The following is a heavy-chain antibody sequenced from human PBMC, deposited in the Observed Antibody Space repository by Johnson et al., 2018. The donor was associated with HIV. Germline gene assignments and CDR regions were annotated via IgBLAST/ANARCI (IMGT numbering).Heavy chain of an antibody. CDR3: ARGGVVHDAFDM. CDR2: ISWNSGSI. Sequence: VQLVESGGGLVQPGGSLRLSCAASGFTFDDYAMHWVRQAPGKGLEWVSGISWNSGSIGYADSVKGRFTISRDNSKNTLYLQLSSLRTEDTAVFYCARGGVVHDAFDMWGQGTMVTVSS. J-gene: IGHJ3*02. V-gene: IGHV3-9*01. D-gene: IGHD2-2*01. CDR1: GFTFDDYA.